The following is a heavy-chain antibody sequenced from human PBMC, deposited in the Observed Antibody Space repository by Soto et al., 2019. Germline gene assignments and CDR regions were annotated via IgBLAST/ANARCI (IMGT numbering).Heavy chain of an antibody. D-gene: IGHD3-3*01. Sequence: GGSLRLSCAASGFTFSSYGMHWVRQAPGKGLEWVAVIWYDGSNKYYADSVKGRFTISRDNSKNTLYLQMNSLRAEDTAVYYCARDQAAFEDVLRFLEWYHDAFDIWGQGTMVTVSS. CDR2: IWYDGSNK. J-gene: IGHJ3*02. CDR3: ARDQAAFEDVLRFLEWYHDAFDI. CDR1: GFTFSSYG. V-gene: IGHV3-33*01.